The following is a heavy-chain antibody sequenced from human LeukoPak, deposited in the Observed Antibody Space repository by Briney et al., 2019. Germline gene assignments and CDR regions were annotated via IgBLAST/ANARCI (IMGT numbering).Heavy chain of an antibody. J-gene: IGHJ4*02. V-gene: IGHV4-34*01. CDR3: ARGRGHDY. Sequence: SETLSLTCAAYGGSFSGYYWSWIRQPPGKGLEWIGEINHSGSTNYNPSLKSRVTISVDTSKNQFSLKLSSVTAADTAVYYCARGRGHDYWGQGTLVTVSS. CDR2: INHSGST. CDR1: GGSFSGYY.